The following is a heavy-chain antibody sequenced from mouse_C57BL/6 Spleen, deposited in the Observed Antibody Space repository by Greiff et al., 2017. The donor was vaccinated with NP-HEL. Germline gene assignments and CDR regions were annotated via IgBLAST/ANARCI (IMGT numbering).Heavy chain of an antibody. CDR1: GYAFSSYW. D-gene: IGHD1-1*01. CDR3: ARSRYYGSRGLDY. CDR2: IYPGDGDT. J-gene: IGHJ2*01. Sequence: VQLQQSGAELVKPGASVKISCKASGYAFSSYWMNWVKQRPGKGLEWIGQIYPGDGDTNYNGKFKGKATLTADKSSSTAYMKLSSLTSDDSAVYFCARSRYYGSRGLDYWGQGTTLTVSS. V-gene: IGHV1-80*01.